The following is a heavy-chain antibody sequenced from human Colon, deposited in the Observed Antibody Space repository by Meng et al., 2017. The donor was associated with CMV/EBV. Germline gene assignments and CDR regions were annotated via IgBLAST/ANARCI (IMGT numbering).Heavy chain of an antibody. D-gene: IGHD1-1*01. V-gene: IGHV3-53*01. J-gene: IGHJ6*02. CDR1: GFSVSSKY. CDR3: ARDRTGSGMDV. CDR2: IYTGGSA. Sequence: GGSLRLSCAVSGFSVSSKYMSWVRQAPGKGLKWLSIIYTGGSASYADSVKGRFTISRDDSSNTLFLQMNSLRAEDTAVYYCARDRTGSGMDVWGQGTTVTVS.